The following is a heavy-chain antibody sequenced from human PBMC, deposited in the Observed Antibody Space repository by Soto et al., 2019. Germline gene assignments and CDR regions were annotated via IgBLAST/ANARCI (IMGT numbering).Heavy chain of an antibody. CDR3: SRRAPEGFDP. CDR1: GGSFGSSAYY. Sequence: NPSETLSLTCTVSGGSFGSSAYYWGWIRRAPGKGLEWIGSINSSGSTFSNPSLKSRVTLSVDTSKNQFSLKLTSVTAADTALYYCSRRAPEGFDPRGQGTLVTVSS. CDR2: INSSGST. J-gene: IGHJ5*02. V-gene: IGHV4-39*01.